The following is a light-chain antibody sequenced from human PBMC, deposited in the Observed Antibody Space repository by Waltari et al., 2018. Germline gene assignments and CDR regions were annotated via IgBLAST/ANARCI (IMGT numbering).Light chain of an antibody. CDR3: QQYNNWPLT. CDR1: QSVSSN. Sequence: EIVMTQSPATLSVSHGESATLSCRASQSVSSNLAWYQQKPGQAPRLLIYGASTRATGIPARFSGSGSGTEFTLTISSMQSEDFAVYYCQQYNNWPLTFGQGTRLEIK. J-gene: IGKJ5*01. CDR2: GAS. V-gene: IGKV3-15*01.